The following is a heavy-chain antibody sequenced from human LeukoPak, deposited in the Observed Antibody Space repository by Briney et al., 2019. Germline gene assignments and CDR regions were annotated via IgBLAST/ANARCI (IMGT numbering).Heavy chain of an antibody. CDR1: TDSISSYY. D-gene: IGHD2-8*01. J-gene: IGHJ5*01. V-gene: IGHV4-59*03. CDR2: IYYSGSS. CDR3: ALAPNSNWFDF. Sequence: SETLSLTCTVSTDSISSYYWGWIRQPPGKGLEYIGYIYYSGSSVYNPSLKSRGTISIDTSRRQFFLKLNSVTAADTAVYFCALAPNSNWFDFWGPGTLVTVSS.